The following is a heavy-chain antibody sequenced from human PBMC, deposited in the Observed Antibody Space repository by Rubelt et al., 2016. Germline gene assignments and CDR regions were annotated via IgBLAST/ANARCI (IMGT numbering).Heavy chain of an antibody. CDR2: VYYSGRT. Sequence: QLQLQESGPGLVKPSETLSLTCTVSGGSISSGSYYWGWIRQPPGKELEWLGSVYYSGRTYYNPSLKSRVTMSVDASKTQVSLKLNSWTAAGTAGYDCARLEYSSGWYPHYWGQGTLVTVSS. J-gene: IGHJ4*02. CDR1: GGSISSGSYY. D-gene: IGHD6-19*01. V-gene: IGHV4-39*01. CDR3: ARLEYSSGWYPHY.